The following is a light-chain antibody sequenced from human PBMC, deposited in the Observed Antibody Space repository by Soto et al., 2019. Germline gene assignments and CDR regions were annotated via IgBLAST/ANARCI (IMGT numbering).Light chain of an antibody. CDR1: SSDVGGYNY. CDR2: DVS. Sequence: QSVLTQPASVSGSPGQSITISCTGTSSDVGGYNYVSWYQQHPGKAPKLMIFDVSNRPSGVSNRFSGSKSGNTASLTISGLQAEDEADYYCYSYTSSSLDVFGTGTKVTVL. J-gene: IGLJ1*01. V-gene: IGLV2-14*01. CDR3: YSYTSSSLDV.